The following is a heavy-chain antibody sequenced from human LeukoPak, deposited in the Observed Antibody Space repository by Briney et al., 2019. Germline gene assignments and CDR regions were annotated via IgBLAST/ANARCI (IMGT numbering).Heavy chain of an antibody. V-gene: IGHV4-39*01. CDR1: RGSIRTADYY. J-gene: IGHJ5*01. CDR3: ARTSSWYAGAWFDS. D-gene: IGHD6-13*01. CDR2: IYSSGTP. Sequence: SETLSLTCTVSRGSIRTADYYWAWVRQPPGEGLEWLGSIYSSGTPYFNPSLKSRVAVSIDTSKNQFSLKVTSVNASDTAVYFCARTSSWYAGAWFDSWGQGTLVTVSS.